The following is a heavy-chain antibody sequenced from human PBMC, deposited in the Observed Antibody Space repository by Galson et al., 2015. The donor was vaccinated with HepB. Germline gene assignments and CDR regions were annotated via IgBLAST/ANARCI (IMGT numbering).Heavy chain of an antibody. CDR2: ISWNSGSI. V-gene: IGHV3-9*01. CDR1: GFTFDDYA. CDR3: AKDMSCSSTSCYGSYMDV. Sequence: SLRLSCAASGFTFDDYAMHWVRQAPGKGLEWVSGISWNSGSIGYADSVKGRFTISRDNAKNSLYLQMNSLRAEDTALYYCAKDMSCSSTSCYGSYMDVWGKGTTVTVSS. D-gene: IGHD2-2*01. J-gene: IGHJ6*03.